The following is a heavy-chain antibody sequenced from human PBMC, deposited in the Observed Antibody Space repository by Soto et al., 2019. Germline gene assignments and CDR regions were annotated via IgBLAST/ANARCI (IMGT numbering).Heavy chain of an antibody. Sequence: QVQLEQSGAEVKKPGSSVKVSCKASGGTFSSYAISWVRQAPGQGLEWMGGIIPIFGTANYAQKFQGRVTITADESTSTAYMELSSLRSEDTAVYYCARGTQWLVPPIDYYYGMDVWGQGTTVTVSS. V-gene: IGHV1-69*01. CDR2: IIPIFGTA. J-gene: IGHJ6*02. CDR3: ARGTQWLVPPIDYYYGMDV. D-gene: IGHD6-19*01. CDR1: GGTFSSYA.